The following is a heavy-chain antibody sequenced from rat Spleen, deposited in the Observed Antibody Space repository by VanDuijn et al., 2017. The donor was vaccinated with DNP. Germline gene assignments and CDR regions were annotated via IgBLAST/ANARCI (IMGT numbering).Heavy chain of an antibody. V-gene: IGHV2-27*01. J-gene: IGHJ2*01. CDR2: IQSGGSR. Sequence: QVQLKESGPGLVQPSQTLSLTCTVSGFSLTNYHVYWIRQSPGKGLEWMGRIQSGGSRDYNSALKSRLSISRDTSKSQVFLKVNNVQSEDTAMYFCVRSHNSHYFDYWGQGVMVTVSS. D-gene: IGHD1-10*01. CDR1: GFSLTNYH. CDR3: VRSHNSHYFDY.